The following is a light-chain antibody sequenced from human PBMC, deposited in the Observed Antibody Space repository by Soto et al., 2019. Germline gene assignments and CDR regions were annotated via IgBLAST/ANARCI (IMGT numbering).Light chain of an antibody. CDR3: QQSYSTPFT. CDR2: AAS. Sequence: IQTTQSPTSLSPTVGARVAITCRASQSISTYLHWYQQKPGKAPKLLIYAASSLQSGVPSRFSGSGSGTDFTLTISSLQPEDFATYYCQQSYSTPFTFGQGTRLEI. J-gene: IGKJ5*01. V-gene: IGKV1-39*01. CDR1: QSISTY.